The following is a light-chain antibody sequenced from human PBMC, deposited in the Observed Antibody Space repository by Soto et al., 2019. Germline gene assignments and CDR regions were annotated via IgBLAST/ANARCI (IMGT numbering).Light chain of an antibody. V-gene: IGLV2-14*01. CDR3: SSYTRSSTRV. J-gene: IGLJ1*01. CDR2: DVS. Sequence: QSVLTQPASVSGSPGQSITISCTGTSSDVGGYNYVSWYQQHPGKAPKLMIYDVSNRPSGVSNRFSGSKSGNTASLTISGLQAEDEADYYCSSYTRSSTRVFGTRTKVTVL. CDR1: SSDVGGYNY.